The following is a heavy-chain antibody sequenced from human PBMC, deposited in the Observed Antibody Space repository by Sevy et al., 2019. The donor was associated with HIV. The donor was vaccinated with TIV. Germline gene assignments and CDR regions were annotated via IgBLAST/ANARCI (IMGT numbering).Heavy chain of an antibody. Sequence: ASVKVSCKASGDTFTNNYMHWVRQAPGQGLGWMGIIDPSGGNASYAQKFQGRVSMTRDTYTSTIYLDLRSLRSEETAGYYCVRADPAQHFDSWGQGTLVTVSS. J-gene: IGHJ4*02. V-gene: IGHV1-46*01. CDR2: IDPSGGNA. CDR3: VRADPAQHFDS. CDR1: GDTFTNNY.